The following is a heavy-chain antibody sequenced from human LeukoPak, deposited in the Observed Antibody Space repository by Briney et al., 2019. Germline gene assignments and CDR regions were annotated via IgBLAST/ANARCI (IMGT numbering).Heavy chain of an antibody. V-gene: IGHV1-2*02. D-gene: IGHD4-23*01. CDR3: ARNYGDNSKDFDH. CDR1: GYSFTGYY. Sequence: ASVKVSCKASGYSFTGYYMHWVRQAPGQGLEWMGWMSPISGGTKYAQKFQGRVTMTGDTSINTAYMELSSMRSDDTAVYYCARNYGDNSKDFDHWGQGTLVTVSS. J-gene: IGHJ4*02. CDR2: MSPISGGT.